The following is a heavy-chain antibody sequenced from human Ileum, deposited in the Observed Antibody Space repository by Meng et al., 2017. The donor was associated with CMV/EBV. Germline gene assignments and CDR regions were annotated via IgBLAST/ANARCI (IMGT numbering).Heavy chain of an antibody. Sequence: GSLRLSCTVSGGSISSSSYYWGWIRQPPGKGLEWIGRIYYSGSTYYNPSLKSRVTISVDTSKNQFSLKLSSLTAADTAAYYCARGASWYIFDYWGQGTLVTVSS. CDR2: IYYSGST. V-gene: IGHV4-39*07. J-gene: IGHJ4*02. CDR3: ARGASWYIFDY. CDR1: GGSISSSSYY. D-gene: IGHD2-15*01.